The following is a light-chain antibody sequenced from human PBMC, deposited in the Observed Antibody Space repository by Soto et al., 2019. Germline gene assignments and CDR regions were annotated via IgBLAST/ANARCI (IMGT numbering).Light chain of an antibody. Sequence: QSVLTQPASVSASPGQSITISCTGPSSDVRIYTLVSWYQQHPATAPKLILYEGTKRPSGVSNRFSGSNSGNTASLTISGLRAEDEADYYCSSYENSLSVLFGGGTKVTVL. J-gene: IGLJ2*01. V-gene: IGLV2-23*01. CDR1: SSDVRIYTL. CDR3: SSYENSLSVL. CDR2: EGT.